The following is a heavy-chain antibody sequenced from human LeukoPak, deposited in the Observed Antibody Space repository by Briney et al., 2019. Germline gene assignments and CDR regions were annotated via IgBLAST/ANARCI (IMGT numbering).Heavy chain of an antibody. Sequence: PSETLSLTCTVSGGSISTYYWSWLRQPPGKGLEWVGYINWSGYTDYNPSLKSRVTISVDTSKNHFSLKLRSVTAADTAVYYCAREYSSFEYWGQGILVTVSS. CDR3: AREYSSFEY. CDR1: GGSISTYY. J-gene: IGHJ4*02. CDR2: INWSGYT. V-gene: IGHV4-59*01. D-gene: IGHD6-19*01.